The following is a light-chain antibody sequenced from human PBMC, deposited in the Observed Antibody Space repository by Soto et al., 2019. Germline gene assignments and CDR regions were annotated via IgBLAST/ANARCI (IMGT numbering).Light chain of an antibody. Sequence: DIQMTQSPVSLSASVGDRVTITCRASQDIHRYLAWFQQKPGKAPKSLIYATSSLQLGVPSRFSGSGSGTEFTLTISSLQPDDFATYYCQQYNSYSMYTFGQGTKLEIK. J-gene: IGKJ2*01. CDR1: QDIHRY. V-gene: IGKV1-16*01. CDR3: QQYNSYSMYT. CDR2: ATS.